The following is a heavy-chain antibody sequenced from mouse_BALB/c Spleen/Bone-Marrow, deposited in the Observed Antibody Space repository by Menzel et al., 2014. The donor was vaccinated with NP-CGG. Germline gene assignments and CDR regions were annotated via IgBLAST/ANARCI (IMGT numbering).Heavy chain of an antibody. Sequence: QVQLQQPGPGLVAPSQSLSITCTVSGFSLTTYDINWIRQPPGKGLEWLGVIWTGGGTNYNSAFMSRLNITKGNSKSQAFLKMNSLQTDDTAIYYCVREYGNFAWFAYWGQGTLVTVIA. CDR2: IWTGGGT. CDR1: GFSLTTYD. D-gene: IGHD2-10*02. CDR3: VREYGNFAWFAY. V-gene: IGHV2-9-2*01. J-gene: IGHJ3*01.